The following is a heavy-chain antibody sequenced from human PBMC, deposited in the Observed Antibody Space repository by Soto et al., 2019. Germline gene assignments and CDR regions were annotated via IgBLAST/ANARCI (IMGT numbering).Heavy chain of an antibody. CDR3: TTVGAIVLVPAAGWNYYYYGMDV. J-gene: IGHJ6*02. Sequence: GGSLRLSCAASGFTFSNAWMNWVRQAPGKGLEWVGRIKSKTDGGTTDYAAPVKGRFTISRDDSKNTLYLQMNSLKTEDTAVYYCTTVGAIVLVPAAGWNYYYYGMDVWGQGTTVTVSS. V-gene: IGHV3-15*07. CDR2: IKSKTDGGTT. CDR1: GFTFSNAW. D-gene: IGHD2-2*01.